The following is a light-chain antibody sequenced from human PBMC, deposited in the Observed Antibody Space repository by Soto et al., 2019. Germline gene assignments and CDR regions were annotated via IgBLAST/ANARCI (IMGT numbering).Light chain of an antibody. J-gene: IGLJ2*01. CDR2: SNN. Sequence: QSVLTQPPSASGTPGQRVTISCSGSSSNIGSNTVNWYQQLPGTAPKLLIYSNNQRPAGVPDRFSGSTSGTSASLAISGLQDEDDADYYCAAWDDSLNGPGFGGGTKLTVL. CDR3: AAWDDSLNGPG. CDR1: SSNIGSNT. V-gene: IGLV1-44*01.